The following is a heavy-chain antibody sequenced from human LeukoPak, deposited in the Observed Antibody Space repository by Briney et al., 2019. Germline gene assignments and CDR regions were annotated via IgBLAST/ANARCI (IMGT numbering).Heavy chain of an antibody. V-gene: IGHV4-39*01. CDR2: IYYSGST. CDR3: ATLAHSSSFNWFDP. Sequence: SETLSLTCTVSGCSISSSSYNWGWIRQPQGKGLEWIRSIYYSGSTYYNPYLKSRVAISVDTTKNQFSLKLISVTGADAAVYYCATLAHSSSFNWFDPWGQGTLVTVSS. D-gene: IGHD6-13*01. CDR1: GCSISSSSYN. J-gene: IGHJ5*02.